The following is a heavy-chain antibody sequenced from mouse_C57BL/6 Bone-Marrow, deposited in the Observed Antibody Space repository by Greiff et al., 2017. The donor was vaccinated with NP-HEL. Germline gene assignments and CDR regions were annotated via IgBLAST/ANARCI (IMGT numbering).Heavy chain of an antibody. Sequence: EVKLMESGAELVKPGASVKLSCTASGFNIKDYYMHWVKQRTEQGLEWIGRIDPEDGETKYAPKFQGKATITADTSSNTAYQQLSSLTSEDTAVYYCASAGTVVATGYFDYWGQGTTLTVSS. D-gene: IGHD1-1*01. CDR2: IDPEDGET. CDR3: ASAGTVVATGYFDY. CDR1: GFNIKDYY. V-gene: IGHV14-2*01. J-gene: IGHJ2*01.